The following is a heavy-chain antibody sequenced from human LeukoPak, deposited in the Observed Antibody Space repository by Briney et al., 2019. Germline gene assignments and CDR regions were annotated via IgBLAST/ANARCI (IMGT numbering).Heavy chain of an antibody. V-gene: IGHV3-11*04. Sequence: GGSLRLSCAASGFTFSDYYMSWIRQAPGKGLEWVSYISNSGSTIDYADSVKGRFTISRDNAKNSLYLQMNGLRAEDTAVYYGARRAVAFDYWGQGTLVTVSS. CDR3: ARRAVAFDY. CDR2: ISNSGSTI. J-gene: IGHJ4*02. D-gene: IGHD6-19*01. CDR1: GFTFSDYY.